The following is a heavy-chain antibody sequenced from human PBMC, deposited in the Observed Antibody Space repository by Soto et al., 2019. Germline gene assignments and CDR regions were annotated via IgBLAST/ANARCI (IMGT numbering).Heavy chain of an antibody. V-gene: IGHV1-3*01. D-gene: IGHD6-19*01. Sequence: ASVKVSCKASGFTFSSYAMHWVRQAPGQRLEWMGWINPGNGNTKYSQKFQGRVTITRDTSASTAYMELSSLISEDTAVYYCARDAGITVADPPFRYWGQGSLVTVSS. CDR2: INPGNGNT. J-gene: IGHJ4*02. CDR3: ARDAGITVADPPFRY. CDR1: GFTFSSYA.